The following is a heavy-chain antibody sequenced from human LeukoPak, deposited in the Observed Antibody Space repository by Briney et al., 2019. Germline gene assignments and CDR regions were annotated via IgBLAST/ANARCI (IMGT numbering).Heavy chain of an antibody. V-gene: IGHV3-30*18. Sequence: GRSLRLSCAASGFTFSSYGMHWVRQAPGKGLEWVAVISYDGSNKYYADSVKGRFTISRDNSKNTLYLQMNSLRAEDTAVYYCAKASFDYYDSSGPVDYWGQGTLVTVSS. J-gene: IGHJ4*02. CDR1: GFTFSSYG. CDR2: ISYDGSNK. CDR3: AKASFDYYDSSGPVDY. D-gene: IGHD3-22*01.